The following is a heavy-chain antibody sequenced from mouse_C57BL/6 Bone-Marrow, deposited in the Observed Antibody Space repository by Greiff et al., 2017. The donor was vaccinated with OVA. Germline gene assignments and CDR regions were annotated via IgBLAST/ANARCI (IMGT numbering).Heavy chain of an antibody. Sequence: EVQLQQSGPELVKPGASVKISCKASGYTFTDYYMNWVKQSHGKSLEWIGDINPNNGGTSYNQKFKGKATLTVDKSSSTAYMELRSLTSEDSAVYYCARSHYYGSSFLWFAYWGQGTLVTVSA. J-gene: IGHJ3*01. V-gene: IGHV1-26*01. CDR1: GYTFTDYY. CDR3: ARSHYYGSSFLWFAY. CDR2: INPNNGGT. D-gene: IGHD1-1*01.